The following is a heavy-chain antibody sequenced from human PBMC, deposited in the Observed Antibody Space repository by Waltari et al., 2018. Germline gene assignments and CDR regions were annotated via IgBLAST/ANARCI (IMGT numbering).Heavy chain of an antibody. CDR2: IKPDGSAK. Sequence: EVQMVESGGGLVQPGGSLRLSCAASGFTFSNFWMAWVRQAPGKGLEWVANIKPDGSAKNYVDSVKGRFTIFRDNTKNSLYLQMNSLRAEDTAIYYCSESLNVWGPGTTVTVSS. J-gene: IGHJ6*02. V-gene: IGHV3-7*01. CDR3: SESLNV. CDR1: GFTFSNFW.